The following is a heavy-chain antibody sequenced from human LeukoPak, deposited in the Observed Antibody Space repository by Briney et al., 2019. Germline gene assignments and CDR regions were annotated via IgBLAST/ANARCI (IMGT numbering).Heavy chain of an antibody. CDR1: GGTFSSYA. CDR3: ATFEYSSSSFDY. CDR2: IIPIFGTA. Sequence: SVKVSCKASGGTFSSYAISWVRQAPGQGLEWMGRIIPIFGTANYEQKFQGRVTITTDESTSTAYMELSSLRSEDTAVYYCATFEYSSSSFDYWGQGTLVTVSS. V-gene: IGHV1-69*05. D-gene: IGHD6-6*01. J-gene: IGHJ4*02.